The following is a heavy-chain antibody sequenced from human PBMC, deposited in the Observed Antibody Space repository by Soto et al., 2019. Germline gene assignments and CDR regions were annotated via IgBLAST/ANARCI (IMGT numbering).Heavy chain of an antibody. J-gene: IGHJ6*02. CDR2: ISSSGSTI. V-gene: IGHV3-48*03. CDR3: ASSSSSLYYYYGMDV. D-gene: IGHD6-13*01. CDR1: GFTFSSYE. Sequence: LRLSCAASGFTFSSYEMNWVRQAPGKGLEWVSYISSSGSTIYYADSVKGRFTISRDNAKNPLYLQMNSLRAEDTAVYYCASSSSSLYYYYGMDVWGQGTTVTVSS.